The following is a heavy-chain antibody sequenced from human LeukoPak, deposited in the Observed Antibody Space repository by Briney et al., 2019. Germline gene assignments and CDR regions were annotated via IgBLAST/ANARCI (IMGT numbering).Heavy chain of an antibody. J-gene: IGHJ2*01. V-gene: IGHV4-59*01. CDR1: GGSISSYY. CDR2: IYYSGST. CDR3: ARSGGHDSTASWYFDL. D-gene: IGHD4-23*01. Sequence: SETLSLTCTVSGGSISSYYWSWIRQPPGKGLEWIGYIYYSGSTNYNPSLKSRVTISVDTSKNQFSLKLSSVTAADTAVYYCARSGGHDSTASWYFDLWGRGTLVTVSS.